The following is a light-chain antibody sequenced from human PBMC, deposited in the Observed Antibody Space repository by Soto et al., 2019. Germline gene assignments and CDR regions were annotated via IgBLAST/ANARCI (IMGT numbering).Light chain of an antibody. CDR3: QQYESTPPT. J-gene: IGKJ2*01. V-gene: IGKV4-1*01. Sequence: DIVMTQSPDSLAVSLGERATINCKSSQSVLYSSNNKNYLAWYQQRPGQPPKLLIYWASTRESGVPDRFSGSGSGSDSHLTNTSLQAEDVGVYYCQQYESTPPTFGQDTQLEIK. CDR2: WAS. CDR1: QSVLYSSNNKNY.